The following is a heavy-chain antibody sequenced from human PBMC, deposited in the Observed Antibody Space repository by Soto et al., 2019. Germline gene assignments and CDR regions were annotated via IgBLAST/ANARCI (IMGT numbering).Heavy chain of an antibody. CDR2: TYYRSKWYN. J-gene: IGHJ5*01. CDR3: ARRADSGYAWFDC. D-gene: IGHD5-12*01. V-gene: IGHV6-1*01. CDR1: GDSVSSTSST. Sequence: PSQTLSLTCAISGDSVSSTSSTWDWIRQSPSRGLEWLGRTYYRSKWYNDYAVSVKSRITINPDTSKNQFSLQLNSVTPEDTAVYFCARRADSGYAWFDCWGQGTLVTVSS.